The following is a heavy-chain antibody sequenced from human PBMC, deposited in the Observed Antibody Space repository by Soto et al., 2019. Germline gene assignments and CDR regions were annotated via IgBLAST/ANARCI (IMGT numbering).Heavy chain of an antibody. D-gene: IGHD3-3*01. Sequence: GASVKVSCKASGYTFTGYYMHWLRQAPGQGLEWMGWINPNSGGTNYAQKFQGRVTMTRDTSISTAYMELSRLRSDDTAVYYCARDWLGVGLSGWGVAFDIWGQGTMVTVSS. CDR3: ARDWLGVGLSGWGVAFDI. V-gene: IGHV1-2*02. CDR1: GYTFTGYY. CDR2: INPNSGGT. J-gene: IGHJ3*02.